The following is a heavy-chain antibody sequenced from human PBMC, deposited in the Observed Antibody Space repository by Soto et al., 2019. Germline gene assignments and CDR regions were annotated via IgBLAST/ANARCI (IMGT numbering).Heavy chain of an antibody. CDR1: GFTFSSYG. CDR2: IWYDGSNK. Sequence: QVQLVESGGGVVQPGRSLRLSCAASGFTFSSYGMHWVRQAPGKGLEWVAVIWYDGSNKYYADSVKGRFTISRDNSKNXXYLQMNSLRAEDTAVYYCARDDLRYCSGGSCYFDYWGQGTLVTVSS. D-gene: IGHD2-15*01. J-gene: IGHJ4*02. V-gene: IGHV3-33*01. CDR3: ARDDLRYCSGGSCYFDY.